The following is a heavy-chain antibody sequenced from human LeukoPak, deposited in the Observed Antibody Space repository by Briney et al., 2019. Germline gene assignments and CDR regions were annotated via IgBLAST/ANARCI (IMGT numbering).Heavy chain of an antibody. D-gene: IGHD3-10*01. V-gene: IGHV1-69*06. J-gene: IGHJ5*02. CDR1: GGTFSSYA. Sequence: SVKVSCKASGGTFSSYAISWVRQAPGQGLEWMGGIIPIFGTANYAQKFQGRVTITADKSTSTAHMELSSLRSEDTAVYYCARAGITMVRGAQNWFDPWGQGTLVTVSS. CDR3: ARAGITMVRGAQNWFDP. CDR2: IIPIFGTA.